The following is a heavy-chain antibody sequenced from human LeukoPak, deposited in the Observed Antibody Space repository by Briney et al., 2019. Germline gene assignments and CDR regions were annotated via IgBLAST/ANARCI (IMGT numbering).Heavy chain of an antibody. J-gene: IGHJ4*02. CDR1: GCTFSSYA. CDR2: IIPIFGTA. CDR3: AREKYSGYDSLCFDY. Sequence: ASVKVSCKASGCTFSSYAISWVRQAPGQGLEWMGGIIPIFGTANYAQKFQGRVTITADESTSTAYMELSSLRSEDTAVYYCAREKYSGYDSLCFDYWGQGTLVTVSS. V-gene: IGHV1-69*13. D-gene: IGHD5-12*01.